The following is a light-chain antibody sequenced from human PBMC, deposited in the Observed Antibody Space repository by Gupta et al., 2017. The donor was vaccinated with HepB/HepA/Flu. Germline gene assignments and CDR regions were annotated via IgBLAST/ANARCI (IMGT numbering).Light chain of an antibody. Sequence: EIVLTQSPGTLSLSPGERATLSCRASQSVTYLAWYQQKPGQAPRLIIYGVSSRAGGIPDMFSGSGSGTDFTLTSSRREPEDFALYYWQQDSSSSSFGGGTKVEIK. J-gene: IGKJ4*01. CDR1: QSVTY. CDR2: GVS. CDR3: QQDSSSSS. V-gene: IGKV3-20*01.